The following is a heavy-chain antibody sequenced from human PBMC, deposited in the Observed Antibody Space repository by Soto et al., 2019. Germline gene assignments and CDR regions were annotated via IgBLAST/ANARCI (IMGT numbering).Heavy chain of an antibody. CDR2: ISAYNGNT. CDR1: GYTFTSFG. V-gene: IGHV1-18*01. CDR3: ARYRSMYYGTDV. Sequence: QVQLVQSGGEVKKPGASVKVSCKATGYTFTSFGISWVRQAPGQGLEWMGWISAYNGNTNYAQKLQGRVTMTTDTSTSTAYMELRILTSDETAVYYCARYRSMYYGTDVWGQGTTGTVSS. J-gene: IGHJ6*02. D-gene: IGHD1-26*01.